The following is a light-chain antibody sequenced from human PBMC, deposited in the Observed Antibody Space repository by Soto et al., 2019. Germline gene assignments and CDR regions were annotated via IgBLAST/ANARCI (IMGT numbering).Light chain of an antibody. CDR3: QQRSNWPGT. CDR2: DAA. Sequence: EIVMTQSPATLSVSPGEGATLSFRASQSVSSNVALYQQKLGQAPRLLIYDAANRATGIPARFSGSGSGTDLTLTISRLEPADSAVYYCQQRSNWPGTFGQGTKV. J-gene: IGKJ1*01. CDR1: QSVSSN. V-gene: IGKV3-11*01.